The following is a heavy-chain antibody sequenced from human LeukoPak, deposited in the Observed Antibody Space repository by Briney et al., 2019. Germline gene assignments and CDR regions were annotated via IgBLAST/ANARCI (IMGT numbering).Heavy chain of an antibody. V-gene: IGHV4-59*08. CDR2: IYYSGST. CDR3: ARRMRLSHAFDI. CDR1: GGSISSYY. Sequence: SETLSLTCTVSGGSISSYYWSWIRQPPGKGLEWIGYIYYSGSTNYNPSLKSRVTISVDTSKNQFSLKLISVTAADTAVYYCARRMRLSHAFDIWGQGTMVTVSS. D-gene: IGHD3-16*02. J-gene: IGHJ3*02.